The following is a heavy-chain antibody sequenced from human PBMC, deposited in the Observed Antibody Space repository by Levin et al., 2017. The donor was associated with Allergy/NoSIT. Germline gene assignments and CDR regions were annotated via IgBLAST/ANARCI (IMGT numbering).Heavy chain of an antibody. Sequence: SCVVSGGSISTTDYYWAWIRQSPGKGLEWVGSVVYGGSTYYNPSLNSRVTISEDTSKNHFSLNLTSVTAADTALYYCARIGYTSGWFGTFDIWGHGTMVTVSS. J-gene: IGHJ3*02. CDR3: ARIGYTSGWFGTFDI. CDR2: VVYGGST. V-gene: IGHV4-39*02. CDR1: GGSISTTDYY. D-gene: IGHD6-19*01.